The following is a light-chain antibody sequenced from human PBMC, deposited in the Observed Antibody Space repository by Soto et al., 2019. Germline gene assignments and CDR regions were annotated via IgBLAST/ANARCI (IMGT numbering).Light chain of an antibody. J-gene: IGKJ3*01. CDR3: QHYTTYSGT. Sequence: DIHMTQSPATLSASVGDRATLTCRASQSISTWLAWYHQKPGKAPKLLIYWASSIESGVPSRFSGSGSGTEFTLTISSLQPDDFATYYCQHYTTYSGTFGPGTKVDIK. CDR1: QSISTW. CDR2: WAS. V-gene: IGKV1-5*03.